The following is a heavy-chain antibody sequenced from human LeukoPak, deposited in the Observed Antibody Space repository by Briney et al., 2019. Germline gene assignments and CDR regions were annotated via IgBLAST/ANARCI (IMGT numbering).Heavy chain of an antibody. Sequence: PGGSLRLSCAASGFTFSNYAMSWVRQAPGKGLEWVSAISNSGGGTYYADSVKGRFTISRDNSKNTLHLQMNSLRAEDTAVYYCAKDGEKSFDYWGQGTLVTVSS. CDR3: AKDGEKSFDY. J-gene: IGHJ4*02. V-gene: IGHV3-23*01. CDR1: GFTFSNYA. CDR2: ISNSGGGT. D-gene: IGHD3-3*01.